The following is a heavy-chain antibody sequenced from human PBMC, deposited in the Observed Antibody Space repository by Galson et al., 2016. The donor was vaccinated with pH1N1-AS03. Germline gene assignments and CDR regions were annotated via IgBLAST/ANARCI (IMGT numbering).Heavy chain of an antibody. CDR3: ARDAAYYYGMDV. V-gene: IGHV1-18*01. Sequence: SVKVSCKASGYTFTNYGVSWVRQAPGQGLEWLGGISSFNGYTTYAQKLQDRVTMTRDTSTSTAYMELRSLRSDDTAVDFCARDAAYYYGMDVWGQGTTVIVS. D-gene: IGHD6-25*01. J-gene: IGHJ6*02. CDR1: GYTFTNYG. CDR2: ISSFNGYT.